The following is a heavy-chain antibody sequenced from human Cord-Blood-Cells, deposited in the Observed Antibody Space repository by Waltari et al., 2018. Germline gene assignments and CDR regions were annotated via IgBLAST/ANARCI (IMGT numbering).Heavy chain of an antibody. V-gene: IGHV1-2*04. J-gene: IGHJ6*02. CDR3: ARPSGGGAPYYGMDV. CDR1: GYTFTGYY. CDR2: INPNSGGT. Sequence: QVQLVQSGAEVKKPGASVKVSCKASGYTFTGYYMHWVRQAPGKGLEWMGWINPNSGGTNYAQKFQGWVTMTRDTSISTAYMELSRLRSDDTAVYYCARPSGGGAPYYGMDVWGQGTTVTVSS. D-gene: IGHD3-16*01.